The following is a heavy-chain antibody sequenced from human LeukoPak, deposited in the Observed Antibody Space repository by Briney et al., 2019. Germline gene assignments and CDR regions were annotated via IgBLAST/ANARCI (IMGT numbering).Heavy chain of an antibody. D-gene: IGHD1-20*01. CDR2: INTDGSST. V-gene: IGHV3-74*01. Sequence: GGSLRLSCAASGFTFSSYWMHWVRQAPGKGLVWVSRINTDGSSTSYADSVKGRFTISRDNAKNTLYLQMKSLRAEDTAVYYCASITGTTALGDWGQGTLVTVSS. CDR3: ASITGTTALGD. J-gene: IGHJ4*02. CDR1: GFTFSSYW.